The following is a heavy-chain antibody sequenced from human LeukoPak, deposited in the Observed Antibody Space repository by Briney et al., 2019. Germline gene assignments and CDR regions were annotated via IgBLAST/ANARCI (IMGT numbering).Heavy chain of an antibody. CDR1: GFTFSSYT. V-gene: IGHV3-21*01. Sequence: GGSLRHSCAASGFTFSSYTMNWVRQAPGKGLEWVSSIDGPSSYIYYADSLKGRFTISRDNAKNSLFLQINSLRTEDTAVYYCARGSISLAWGQGTLVTVSS. D-gene: IGHD3-3*01. CDR2: IDGPSSYI. J-gene: IGHJ5*02. CDR3: ARGSISLA.